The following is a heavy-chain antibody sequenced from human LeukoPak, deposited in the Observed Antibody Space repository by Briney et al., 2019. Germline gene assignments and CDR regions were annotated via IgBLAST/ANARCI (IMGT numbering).Heavy chain of an antibody. Sequence: GGSLRLSCAASGFSFRNAWMHWVRQAPGKGLVWVSRIKGDGSVTVYADSVKGQFTISRDNAKNTLYLQMNSLRVEDTAVYYCARSDWFDPWGQGTLVTVSS. J-gene: IGHJ5*02. CDR2: IKGDGSVT. CDR3: ARSDWFDP. D-gene: IGHD3-3*01. CDR1: GFSFRNAW. V-gene: IGHV3-74*01.